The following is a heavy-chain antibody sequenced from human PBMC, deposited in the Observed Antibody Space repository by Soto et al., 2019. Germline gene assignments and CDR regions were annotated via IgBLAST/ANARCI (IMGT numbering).Heavy chain of an antibody. CDR1: GFTFSSYW. J-gene: IGHJ4*02. Sequence: EVQLVESGGGLVQPGGSLTLSCAASGFTFSSYWMNWVRQAPGKGLEWVANIDQDGSTTDYVGSVKGRLTISRDNAKKSLCLQMNSLRAEDTAVYYCASDLYSGTSDYWGQGTLVTGSS. V-gene: IGHV3-7*05. D-gene: IGHD1-26*01. CDR2: IDQDGSTT. CDR3: ASDLYSGTSDY.